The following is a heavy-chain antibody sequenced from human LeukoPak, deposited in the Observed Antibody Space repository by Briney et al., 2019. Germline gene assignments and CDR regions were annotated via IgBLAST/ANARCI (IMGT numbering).Heavy chain of an antibody. CDR3: ARGIMVGSTF. CDR2: IYYLGTT. Sequence: EASETLSLTCTVSGGSISSGSYYYSWIRQPAGKGLEWIGHIYYLGTTTYNPSLRSRVTISMDASKNQFSLNLTSVTAADTAVYYGARGIMVGSTFWGQGTLVTVSS. V-gene: IGHV4-61*10. D-gene: IGHD1-26*01. CDR1: GGSISSGSYY. J-gene: IGHJ4*02.